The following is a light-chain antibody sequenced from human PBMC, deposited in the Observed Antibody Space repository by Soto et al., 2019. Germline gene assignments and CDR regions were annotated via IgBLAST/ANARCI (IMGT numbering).Light chain of an antibody. CDR2: DAS. J-gene: IGKJ5*01. V-gene: IGKV3-11*01. CDR1: QSVSSY. Sequence: EIVLTQSPATLSLSPGERATLYCRASQSVSSYLAWYQQKPGQAPRLLIYDASNRATGIPARFSGSGSGTDFSLTISSLEPEDFALYYCQQRSNWPPTFGQGTRLEIK. CDR3: QQRSNWPPT.